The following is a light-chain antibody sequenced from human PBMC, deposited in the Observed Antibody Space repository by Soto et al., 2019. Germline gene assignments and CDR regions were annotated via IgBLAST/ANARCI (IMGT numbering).Light chain of an antibody. CDR2: AAS. V-gene: IGKV1-39*01. CDR3: QQTYSTPSTWT. Sequence: DIQMTQSPSSLSASVGDRVTITCRASQTISSYLNWYQQTPGRAPKRLIYAASSLQGGVPSRFSGSGSGTDFTLTISSLQPEDFATFYCQQTYSTPSTWTFGQGTKVEIK. J-gene: IGKJ1*01. CDR1: QTISSY.